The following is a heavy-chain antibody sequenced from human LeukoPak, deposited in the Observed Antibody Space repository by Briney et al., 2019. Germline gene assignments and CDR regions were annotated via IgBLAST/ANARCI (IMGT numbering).Heavy chain of an antibody. V-gene: IGHV4-61*01. D-gene: IGHD3-10*01. CDR1: GGSVSSRNYS. CDR2: IYNSGST. Sequence: PSETLSLTCSVSGGSVSSRNYSWTWIRQPPGKGLEWIGYIYNSGSTKCNPSLKSRVTISVDTSKNQFSLKLSSVTAADTAVYYCATDRQVYGSGEYYFGYWGQGTLVSVSS. J-gene: IGHJ4*02. CDR3: ATDRQVYGSGEYYFGY.